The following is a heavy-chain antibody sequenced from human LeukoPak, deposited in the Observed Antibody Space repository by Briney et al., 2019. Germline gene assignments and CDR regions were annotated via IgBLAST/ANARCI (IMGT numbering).Heavy chain of an antibody. V-gene: IGHV3-23*01. CDR1: GFTFNSYA. D-gene: IGHD6-19*01. CDR2: ISDSGGST. Sequence: GGSLRLSCAASGFTFNSYAMSWVRQAPGKGLEWVSAISDSGGSTYYADSVKGRFTISRDNSKNTLYLQMNNLRVEDTAVYYCAKEGSSGWYERDWFDPWGQGTLVTVSS. CDR3: AKEGSSGWYERDWFDP. J-gene: IGHJ5*02.